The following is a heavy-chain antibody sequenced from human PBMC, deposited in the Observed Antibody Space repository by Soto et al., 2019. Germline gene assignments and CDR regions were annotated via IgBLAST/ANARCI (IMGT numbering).Heavy chain of an antibody. Sequence: GESLKISCAASGFTFSSYAMSWVRQAPGKGLEWVSAISGSGGSTYYADSVKGRFTISRDNSKNTLYLQMNSLRAEDTAVYYCAKGYELGWITYFDYWGQGTLVTVSS. J-gene: IGHJ4*02. CDR1: GFTFSSYA. D-gene: IGHD3-16*01. CDR3: AKGYELGWITYFDY. CDR2: ISGSGGST. V-gene: IGHV3-23*01.